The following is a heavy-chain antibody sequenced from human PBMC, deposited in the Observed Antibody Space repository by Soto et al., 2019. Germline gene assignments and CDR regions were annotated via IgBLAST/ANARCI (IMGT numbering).Heavy chain of an antibody. CDR3: AKSLVTSSGYGFEGYFQH. CDR2: ISGSGGST. Sequence: GGSLRLSCAASGFTFSSYAMSWVRQAPGKGLEWVSAISGSGGSTYYADSVKGRFTISRDNSKNTLYLQMNSLRAEDTAVYYRAKSLVTSSGYGFEGYFQHWGQRTLVTVSS. CDR1: GFTFSSYA. J-gene: IGHJ1*01. V-gene: IGHV3-23*01. D-gene: IGHD3-22*01.